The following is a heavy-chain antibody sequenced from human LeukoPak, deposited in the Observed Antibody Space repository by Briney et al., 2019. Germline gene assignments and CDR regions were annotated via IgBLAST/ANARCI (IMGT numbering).Heavy chain of an antibody. CDR1: GFTFSSYA. J-gene: IGHJ5*02. Sequence: GGSLRLSCAASGFTFSSYAMSWVRQAPGKGLEWVSAISGSGGSTYYADSVKGRFTISRDNSKNTLYLQMNSLRAEDTAVYYCAKSGSPYYYDSSGYYGTEYNWFDPWGQGTLVTVSS. CDR3: AKSGSPYYYDSSGYYGTEYNWFDP. CDR2: ISGSGGST. D-gene: IGHD3-22*01. V-gene: IGHV3-23*01.